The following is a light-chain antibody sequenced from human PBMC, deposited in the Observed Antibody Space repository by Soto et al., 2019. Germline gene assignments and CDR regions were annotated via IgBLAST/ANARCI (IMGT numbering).Light chain of an antibody. V-gene: IGKV4-1*01. CDR3: QQYHSNPST. CDR2: WAS. J-gene: IGKJ2*01. CDR1: QSLYNSNNLNY. Sequence: DIVMTQSPDSLAVSLGERATINCKSSQSLYNSNNLNYLAWYQQKPGQPPKLLLYWASTRESGVLDRFSGSGSGTDFTLTISSLQAADVAVYYCQQYHSNPSTFGQGTKLEIK.